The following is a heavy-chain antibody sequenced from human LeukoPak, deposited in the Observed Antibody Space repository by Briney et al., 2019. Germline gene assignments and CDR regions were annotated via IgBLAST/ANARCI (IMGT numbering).Heavy chain of an antibody. Sequence: ASVKVSCKASGYTFTSYYMHWVRQAPGQGLEWMGIINPSGGSTSYAQKFQGRVTMTRDTSTSTAYMELRSLRSDDTAVYYCARVSGRIVGRDYWGQGTLVTVSS. D-gene: IGHD1-26*01. CDR3: ARVSGRIVGRDY. J-gene: IGHJ4*02. CDR1: GYTFTSYY. V-gene: IGHV1-46*01. CDR2: INPSGGST.